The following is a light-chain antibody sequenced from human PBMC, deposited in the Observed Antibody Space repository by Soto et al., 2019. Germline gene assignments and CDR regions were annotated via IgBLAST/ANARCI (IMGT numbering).Light chain of an antibody. CDR3: QQYYSYPPT. V-gene: IGKV4-1*01. Sequence: DIVMTKSPESLAVSLGERTTINCKSSQSVLYSSNNKNYLAWYQQKPVQTPNLLIYWASTRESGVPDRFSGSGSGTDFTLTISSLQAEDLAVYYCQQYYSYPPTFGGGTKVEIK. CDR2: WAS. J-gene: IGKJ4*01. CDR1: QSVLYSSNNKNY.